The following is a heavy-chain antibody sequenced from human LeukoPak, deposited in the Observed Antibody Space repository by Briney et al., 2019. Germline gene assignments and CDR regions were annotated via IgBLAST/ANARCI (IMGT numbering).Heavy chain of an antibody. CDR3: AKQTLSSGLDY. Sequence: PGGSLRLSCAASGFTFSSYWMSWVRQAPGKGLEWVATIKQDGSERCYVDSVKGRFSISRDNSKNTLYLQMDSLRAEDTAVYYCAKQTLSSGLDYWGQGTLVTVSS. V-gene: IGHV3-7*01. J-gene: IGHJ4*02. D-gene: IGHD6-19*01. CDR2: IKQDGSER. CDR1: GFTFSSYW.